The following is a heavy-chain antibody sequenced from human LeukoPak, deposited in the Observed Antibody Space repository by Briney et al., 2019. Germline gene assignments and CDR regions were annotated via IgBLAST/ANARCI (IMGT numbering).Heavy chain of an antibody. V-gene: IGHV5-51*01. CDR2: IYPGDSDT. CDR3: AWSVSGATFDY. Sequence: PGESLKISCKGSGYSFTTYWIAWVRQTPGKGLEWMGIIYPGDSDTRYSPSFQGQVTISADKSMRVAYLQWTSLKASDTAMYYCAWSVSGATFDYWGQGTLVTVSS. D-gene: IGHD6-19*01. CDR1: GYSFTTYW. J-gene: IGHJ4*02.